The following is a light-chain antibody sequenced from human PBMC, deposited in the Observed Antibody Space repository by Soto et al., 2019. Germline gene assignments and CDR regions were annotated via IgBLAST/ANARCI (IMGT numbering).Light chain of an antibody. CDR1: SSDVGGYNY. CDR3: QVWDSSSDHVV. V-gene: IGLV2-8*01. Sequence: QSALTQPPSASGSPGQSVTISCTGTSSDVGGYNYVSWYQQHPGKAPKLMIYEVSKRPSGVPDRFSGSKSGNTASLTIGGVEAGDEADYYCQVWDSSSDHVVFGGGTKLTVL. J-gene: IGLJ2*01. CDR2: EVS.